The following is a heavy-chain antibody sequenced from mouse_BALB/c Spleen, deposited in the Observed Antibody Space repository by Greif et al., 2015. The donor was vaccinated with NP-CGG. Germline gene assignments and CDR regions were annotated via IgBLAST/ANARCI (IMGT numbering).Heavy chain of an antibody. J-gene: IGHJ1*01. CDR3: ARGYDGYYDWYFDV. Sequence: QVQLQQSGAELVKPGASVKLSYKASGYTFTSYWMHWVKQRPGQGLGWIGEINPSNGRTNYNEKFKSKATLTVDKSSSTAYMQLSSLTSEDSAVYYCARGYDGYYDWYFDVWGAGTTVTVSS. CDR2: INPSNGRT. CDR1: GYTFTSYW. D-gene: IGHD2-3*01. V-gene: IGHV1S81*02.